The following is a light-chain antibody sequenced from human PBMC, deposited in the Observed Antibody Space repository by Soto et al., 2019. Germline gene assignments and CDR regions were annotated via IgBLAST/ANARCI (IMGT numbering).Light chain of an antibody. V-gene: IGKV3-20*01. J-gene: IGKJ3*01. Sequence: EIVLTQSPGTLSLSPGERATLSCRASQSISSNYLAWYQQRPGQAPRLLIFGASYRATGIPDRFSGSGSGTDFTLTISRLEPEDFAVYDCQQYSSSPPEFTFGTGTRVDSK. CDR3: QQYSSSPPEFT. CDR1: QSISSNY. CDR2: GAS.